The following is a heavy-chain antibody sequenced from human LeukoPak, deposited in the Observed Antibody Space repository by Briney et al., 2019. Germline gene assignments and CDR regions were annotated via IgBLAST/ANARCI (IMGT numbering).Heavy chain of an antibody. Sequence: SETLSLTCTVSGGSISSGGYYLSWIRQHPGKGLEWIGYIYYSGSTYYNPSLKSRVTISVDTSKNQFSLKLSSVTAADTAVYYCARGAYDTYGMDVWGQGTTVTVSS. V-gene: IGHV4-31*03. J-gene: IGHJ6*02. D-gene: IGHD5-12*01. CDR2: IYYSGST. CDR1: GGSISSGGYY. CDR3: ARGAYDTYGMDV.